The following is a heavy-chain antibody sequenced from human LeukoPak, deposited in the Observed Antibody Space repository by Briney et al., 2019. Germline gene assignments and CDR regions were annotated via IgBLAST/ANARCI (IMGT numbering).Heavy chain of an antibody. CDR1: GGSISSYY. CDR3: ARESYDSSGTYPDY. J-gene: IGHJ4*02. V-gene: IGHV4-59*12. D-gene: IGHD3-22*01. Sequence: PSETLSLTCTVSGGSISSYYWSWIRQPPGKGLEWIGYIYYSGSTNYNPSLKSRVTISVDTSKNQFSLKLSSVTAADTAVYYCARESYDSSGTYPDYWGQGTLVTVSS. CDR2: IYYSGST.